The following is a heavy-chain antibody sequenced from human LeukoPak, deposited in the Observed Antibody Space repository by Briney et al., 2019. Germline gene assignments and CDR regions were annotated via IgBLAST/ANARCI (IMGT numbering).Heavy chain of an antibody. Sequence: GGSLRLSCAASGFTVSSKYMSWVRQAPGKGLEWVSVFYSAGSTYYADSVKGRFTISRDNSKNTLYLQMNSLRVEDTAVYYCARGERILWFGELGNWGQGTLVTVSS. CDR1: GFTVSSKY. V-gene: IGHV3-53*01. D-gene: IGHD3-10*01. CDR3: ARGERILWFGELGN. CDR2: FYSAGST. J-gene: IGHJ4*02.